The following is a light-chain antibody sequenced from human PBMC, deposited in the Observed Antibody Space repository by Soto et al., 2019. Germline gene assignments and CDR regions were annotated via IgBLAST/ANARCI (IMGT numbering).Light chain of an antibody. J-gene: IGKJ5*01. CDR3: QQYNNWPPIT. V-gene: IGKV3-15*01. Sequence: ILETQSRATLTVSPAERVPLQCRSSQSVTSNLAWYQHKPGQSPRLLIYRASARATGVPDRFSGSGSGTEFTLTISSLQSEDFAVYYCQQYNNWPPITFGQGTLLEIK. CDR2: RAS. CDR1: QSVTSN.